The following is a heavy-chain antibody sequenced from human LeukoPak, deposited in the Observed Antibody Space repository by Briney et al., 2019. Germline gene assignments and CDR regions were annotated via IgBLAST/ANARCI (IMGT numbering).Heavy chain of an antibody. D-gene: IGHD3-16*01. CDR3: ARDWGSY. Sequence: GGSLRLSCAASGFTFSSYSMNWVRQAPGKGLEWVSSISGSNSYIYYADSMKGRFTISRDNAKNSLYLQMNSLRAEDTAVYYCARDWGSYWGQGTLVTVSS. V-gene: IGHV3-21*01. CDR1: GFTFSSYS. CDR2: ISGSNSYI. J-gene: IGHJ4*02.